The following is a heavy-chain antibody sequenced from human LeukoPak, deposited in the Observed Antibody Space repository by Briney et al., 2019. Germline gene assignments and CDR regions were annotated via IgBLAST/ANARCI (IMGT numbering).Heavy chain of an antibody. Sequence: GGSLRLSCAASGFTVSSNYMSWVRQAPGKGLEWVSGINWNGGSTGYADSVKGRFTISRDNAKNSLYLQMNSLRAEDTALYYCARWLAHYYDSSGYPNWFDPWGQGTLVTVSS. CDR1: GFTVSSNY. J-gene: IGHJ5*02. CDR2: INWNGGST. V-gene: IGHV3-20*04. CDR3: ARWLAHYYDSSGYPNWFDP. D-gene: IGHD3-22*01.